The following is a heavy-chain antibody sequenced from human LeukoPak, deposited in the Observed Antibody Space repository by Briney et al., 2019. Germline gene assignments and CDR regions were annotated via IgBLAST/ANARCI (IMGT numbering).Heavy chain of an antibody. CDR1: GFTVSSSY. CDR2: IWYDGSNK. CDR3: ARSYYYDSSGIDY. D-gene: IGHD3-22*01. V-gene: IGHV3-33*08. J-gene: IGHJ4*02. Sequence: GGSLRLSCAASGFTVSSSYMSWVRQAPGKGLEWVAVIWYDGSNKYYADSVKGRFTISRDNSKNTLYLQMNSLRAEDTAVYYCARSYYYDSSGIDYWGQGTLVTVSS.